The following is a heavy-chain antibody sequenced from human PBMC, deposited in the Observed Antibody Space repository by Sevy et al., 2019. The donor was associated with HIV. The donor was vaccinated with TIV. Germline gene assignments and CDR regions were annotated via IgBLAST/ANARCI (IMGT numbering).Heavy chain of an antibody. Sequence: ASVKVSCKASGYTFTSYGISWVRQAPGQGLEWMGWISAYNGNTNYAQKLQGRVTMTTDTSTSIAYMELRSLRSDDTAVYYCARTGQQLVQGDAFDIWGQGTMVTVSS. D-gene: IGHD6-13*01. CDR2: ISAYNGNT. J-gene: IGHJ3*02. CDR3: ARTGQQLVQGDAFDI. V-gene: IGHV1-18*01. CDR1: GYTFTSYG.